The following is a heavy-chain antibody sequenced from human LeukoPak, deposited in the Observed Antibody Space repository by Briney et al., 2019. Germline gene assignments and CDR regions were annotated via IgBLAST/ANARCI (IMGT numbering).Heavy chain of an antibody. CDR1: GFTFSSYW. V-gene: IGHV4-34*01. CDR3: ARGLYDYGDYGDAFDI. D-gene: IGHD4-17*01. CDR2: INHSGST. J-gene: IGHJ3*02. Sequence: GSLRLSCAASGFTFSSYWMSWVRQPPGKGLEWIGEINHSGSTNYNPSLKSRVTISVDTSKNQFSLKLSSVTAADTAVYYCARGLYDYGDYGDAFDIWGQGTMVTVSS.